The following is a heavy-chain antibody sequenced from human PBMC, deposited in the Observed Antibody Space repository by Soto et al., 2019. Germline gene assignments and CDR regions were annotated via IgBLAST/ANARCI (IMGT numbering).Heavy chain of an antibody. D-gene: IGHD3-10*01. J-gene: IGHJ6*02. V-gene: IGHV4-34*01. CDR3: ARGPPELLWFGELLYYYYGMDV. Sequence: SETLSLTCAVYGGSFSGYYWNWLRQPPGKGLEWIGEINHSGSTNYNPSLKSRVTISVDTSENQFSLKLSSVTAADTAVYYCARGPPELLWFGELLYYYYGMDVWGQGSTVIGSS. CDR1: GGSFSGYY. CDR2: INHSGST.